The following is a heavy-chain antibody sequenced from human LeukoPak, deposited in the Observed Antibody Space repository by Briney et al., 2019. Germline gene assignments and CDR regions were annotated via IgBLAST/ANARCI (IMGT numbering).Heavy chain of an antibody. CDR1: GDTFTDFY. D-gene: IGHD3-10*01. J-gene: IGHJ6*02. CDR2: LNPNSGGT. V-gene: IGHV1-2*02. Sequence: ASVKVSCKASGDTFTDFYMHWVRQAPGQGLEWMGWLNPNSGGTNYAQKFQGRVTMTRDTSISTAYMELSSLRSEDTAVYYCARDGSQSIGNTMVRGVLDVWRQGTTVTVSS. CDR3: ARDGSQSIGNTMVRGVLDV.